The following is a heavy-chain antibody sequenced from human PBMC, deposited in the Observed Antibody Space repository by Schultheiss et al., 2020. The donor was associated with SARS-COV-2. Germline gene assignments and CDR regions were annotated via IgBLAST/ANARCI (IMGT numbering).Heavy chain of an antibody. J-gene: IGHJ5*02. CDR2: INHSGST. V-gene: IGHV4-34*01. CDR3: ARGRLGIAVAANRGTGWFDP. Sequence: SETLSLTCAVYGGSFSGYYWSWIRQPPGKGLEWIGEINHSGSTNYNPSLKSRVTISVDTSKNQFSLKLSSVTAADTAVYYCARGRLGIAVAANRGTGWFDPWGQGTLVTVSS. D-gene: IGHD6-19*01. CDR1: GGSFSGYY.